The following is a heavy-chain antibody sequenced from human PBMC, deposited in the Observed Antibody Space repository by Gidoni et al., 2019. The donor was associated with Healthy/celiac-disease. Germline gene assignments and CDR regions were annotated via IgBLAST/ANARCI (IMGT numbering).Heavy chain of an antibody. CDR3: ARASYSRGGRGGKFDY. V-gene: IGHV1-69*01. Sequence: QVQLVQSGAEVKKPGSSVKVSCNASGGTFSSYAISWVRQAPGQGLEWMGGIIPSFGKANYAQKLQGRVTITADESTSKAYMEMSSLRSEETAVDYWARASYSRGGRGGKFDYWGQGTLVTVSS. CDR2: IIPSFGKA. D-gene: IGHD6-19*01. CDR1: GGTFSSYA. J-gene: IGHJ4*02.